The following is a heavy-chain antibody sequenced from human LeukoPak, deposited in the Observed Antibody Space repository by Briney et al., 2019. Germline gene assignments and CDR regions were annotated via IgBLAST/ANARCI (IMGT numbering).Heavy chain of an antibody. Sequence: NPSETLSLTCTVSGVSISSSNSYWGWIRQPPGKGLEWIGSIYYSGNTYYNASLKSQVSISIDTSKNQFSLRLTSVTAADTAVYYCARRKVGAPPPPLRAAPNFDYWGQGTLVTVSS. CDR2: IYYSGNT. CDR1: GVSISSSNSY. D-gene: IGHD1-26*01. CDR3: ARRKVGAPPPPLRAAPNFDY. V-gene: IGHV4-39*01. J-gene: IGHJ4*02.